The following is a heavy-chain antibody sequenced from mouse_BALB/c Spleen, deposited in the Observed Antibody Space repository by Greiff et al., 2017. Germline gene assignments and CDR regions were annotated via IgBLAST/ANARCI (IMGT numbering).Heavy chain of an antibody. J-gene: IGHJ4*01. V-gene: IGHV5-4*02. CDR1: GFTFSDYY. Sequence: EVMLVESGGGLVKPGGSLKLSCAASGFTFSDYYMYWVRQTPEKRLEWVATISDGGSYTYYPDSVKGRFTISRDNAKNNLYLQMSSLKSEDTAMYYCAREGLLNYAMDYWGQGTSVTVSS. CDR3: AREGLLNYAMDY. CDR2: ISDGGSYT. D-gene: IGHD2-3*01.